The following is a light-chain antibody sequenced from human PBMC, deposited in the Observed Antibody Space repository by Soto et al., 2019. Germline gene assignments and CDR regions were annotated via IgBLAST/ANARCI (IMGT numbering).Light chain of an antibody. CDR1: QTVNTNY. CDR2: SVS. V-gene: IGKV3-20*01. J-gene: IGKJ2*01. Sequence: EIVLTQSPVTLSLSPGERATLSCRASQTVNTNYLAWYQQRPGQAPRLLIYSVSRRATGIPDRFSGSGSGTDFTLTISRLEPEDFAVYYCQVYGSSPMYTFGQGTRLQIK. CDR3: QVYGSSPMYT.